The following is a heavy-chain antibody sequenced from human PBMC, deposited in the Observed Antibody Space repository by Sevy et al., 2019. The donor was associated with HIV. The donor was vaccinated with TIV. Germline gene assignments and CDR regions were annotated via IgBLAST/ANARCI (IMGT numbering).Heavy chain of an antibody. Sequence: SETLSLTCTVSGGSISSDSFLWGWIRQPPGEGLSWIGSISYSESTYYGPSLRSRITVDVDTSKKQFSLELRSVTDADTAMYYCARHLHFYGIDVWGPGTTVTVSS. CDR3: ARHLHFYGIDV. CDR1: GGSISSDSFL. CDR2: ISYSEST. D-gene: IGHD3-3*02. J-gene: IGHJ6*02. V-gene: IGHV4-39*01.